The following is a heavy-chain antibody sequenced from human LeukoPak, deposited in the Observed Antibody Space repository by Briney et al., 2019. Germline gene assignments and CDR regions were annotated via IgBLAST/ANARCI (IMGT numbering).Heavy chain of an antibody. J-gene: IGHJ4*02. CDR3: ARDREPGTSASRFDY. CDR1: GFTVSDNY. V-gene: IGHV3-53*01. D-gene: IGHD2-8*02. Sequence: GGSLRLSCAASGFTVSDNYMSWVRQAPGKGLEWVSVVYSGDNTYYADSVKGRFTISRDNSKNTLYLQMNSLRAEDTAVYYCARDREPGTSASRFDYWGQGTLVTVSS. CDR2: VYSGDNT.